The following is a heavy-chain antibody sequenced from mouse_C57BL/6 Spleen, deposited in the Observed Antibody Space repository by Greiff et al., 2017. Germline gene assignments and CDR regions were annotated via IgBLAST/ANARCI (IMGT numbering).Heavy chain of an antibody. V-gene: IGHV1-64*01. CDR1: GYTFTSYC. J-gene: IGHJ2*01. D-gene: IGHD1-1*01. CDR2: IHPNSGST. CDR3: AKGDWDYGSRGPYCDY. Sequence: QVQLQQPGAELVKPGASVKLSCKASGYTFTSYCMHWVKQRPGQGLEWIGMIHPNSGSTNYNEKFKSKATLTVDKSSSTAYMQLSSLTSEDSAVYYCAKGDWDYGSRGPYCDYWGQGTTLTVSS.